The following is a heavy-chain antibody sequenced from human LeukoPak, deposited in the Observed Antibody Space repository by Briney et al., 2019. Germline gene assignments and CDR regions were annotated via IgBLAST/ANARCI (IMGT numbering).Heavy chain of an antibody. J-gene: IGHJ4*02. D-gene: IGHD3-10*01. CDR3: ARVRKLRTRGVMDPLDY. CDR2: IKQDGSEK. Sequence: GGSLRLSCAASGFTFNYYWLTWVRQAPGKGLEGVANIKQDGSEKYYVDSVKGRFIISRDNAKNSLYLQMNSLRAEDTAVYYCARVRKLRTRGVMDPLDYWGQGTLVTVSS. CDR1: GFTFNYYW. V-gene: IGHV3-7*01.